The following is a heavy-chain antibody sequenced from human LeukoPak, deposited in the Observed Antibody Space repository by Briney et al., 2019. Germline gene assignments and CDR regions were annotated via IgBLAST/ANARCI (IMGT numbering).Heavy chain of an antibody. V-gene: IGHV4-59*01. Sequence: SETLSLTCTVSGGSISSYYWSWIRQPPGKGLEWIGYIYYSGSTNYIPSLKSRVTISVDTSKNQFSLKLSSVTAADTAVYYCARDRAGYYGTPFDPWGQGTLVTVSS. J-gene: IGHJ5*02. D-gene: IGHD3-9*01. CDR1: GGSISSYY. CDR2: IYYSGST. CDR3: ARDRAGYYGTPFDP.